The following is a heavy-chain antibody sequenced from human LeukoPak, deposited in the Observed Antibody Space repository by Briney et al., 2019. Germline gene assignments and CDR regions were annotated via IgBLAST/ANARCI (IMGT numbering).Heavy chain of an antibody. D-gene: IGHD2-2*01. V-gene: IGHV4-61*02. CDR1: GGSISSGSYY. J-gene: IGHJ6*03. CDR3: AREAIVVVPAAHYYMDV. Sequence: PSETLSLTCTVSGGSISSGSYYWSWIRQPAGKGLEWIGRIYTSGSTNYNPSLKSRVTISVDTSKNQCSLKLSSVTAADTAVYYCAREAIVVVPAAHYYMDVWGKGTTVTVSS. CDR2: IYTSGST.